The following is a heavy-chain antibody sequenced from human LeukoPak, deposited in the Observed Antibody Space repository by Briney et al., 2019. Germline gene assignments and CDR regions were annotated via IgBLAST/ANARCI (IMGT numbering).Heavy chain of an antibody. V-gene: IGHV3-30*02. CDR2: IRYDGSNK. J-gene: IGHJ4*02. Sequence: PGGSLRLSCAASGFTFSSYGMHWVRQAPGKGLEWVAFIRYDGSNKYYADSVKGRFTTSRDNSKNTLYLQMNSLRAEDTAVYYCAKDPTDFDSSGQTYFDYWGQGTLVTVSS. CDR1: GFTFSSYG. CDR3: AKDPTDFDSSGQTYFDY. D-gene: IGHD3-22*01.